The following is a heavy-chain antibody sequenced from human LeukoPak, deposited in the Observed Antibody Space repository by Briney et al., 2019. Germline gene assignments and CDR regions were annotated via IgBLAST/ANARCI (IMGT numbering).Heavy chain of an antibody. CDR1: GYTFTGYY. CDR2: INPNSGGT. CDR3: AREKEQWLASSDY. V-gene: IGHV1-2*02. D-gene: IGHD6-19*01. Sequence: ASVKVSCKASGYTFTGYYMHWVQQAPGQGLEWMGWINPNSGGTNYAQKFQGRVTMTRDTSISTAYMELSRLRSDDAAVYYCAREKEQWLASSDYWGQGTLVTVSS. J-gene: IGHJ4*02.